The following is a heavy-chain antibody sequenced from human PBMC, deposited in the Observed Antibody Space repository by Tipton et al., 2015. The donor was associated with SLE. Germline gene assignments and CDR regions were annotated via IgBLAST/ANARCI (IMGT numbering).Heavy chain of an antibody. CDR3: ARDGYRGPFYHYYYMDV. J-gene: IGHJ6*03. D-gene: IGHD5-18*01. Sequence: SLRLSCAASGFKFGDFYMSWIRQAPGKGLEWVAYIGITSTTVHYADSVKGRFTISRDNANNLLFLQMDTLRVEDTAKYYCARDGYRGPFYHYYYMDVWGNGTTVTVSS. CDR2: IGITSTTV. V-gene: IGHV3-11*04. CDR1: GFKFGDFY.